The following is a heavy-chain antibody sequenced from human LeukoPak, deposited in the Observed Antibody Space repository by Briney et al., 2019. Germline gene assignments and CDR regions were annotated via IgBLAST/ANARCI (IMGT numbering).Heavy chain of an antibody. V-gene: IGHV3-30*02. Sequence: GGSLRLPCAASGFTFSSYGIHWVRQAPGKGLEWVAFIRYDGSNKYYTDSVKGRFTISRDNSKNTLYLQMNSLRAEDTAVYYCAKGRGWEASYYYYYMDVWGKGTTVTISS. D-gene: IGHD1-26*01. CDR1: GFTFSSYG. J-gene: IGHJ6*03. CDR2: IRYDGSNK. CDR3: AKGRGWEASYYYYYMDV.